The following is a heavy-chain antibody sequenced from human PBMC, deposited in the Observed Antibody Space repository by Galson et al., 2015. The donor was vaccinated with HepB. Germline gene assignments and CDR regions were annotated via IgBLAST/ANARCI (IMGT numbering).Heavy chain of an antibody. CDR3: ARTSYYYDSSGYVFDY. CDR1: GFSLSTSGMC. V-gene: IGHV2-70*01. CDR2: IDWDDDK. Sequence: PALVKPTQTLTLTCTFSGFSLSTSGMCVNWIRQPPGKALEWLALIDWDDDKYYSTSLKTRLTISKDTSKNQVVLTMTNMDPVDTATYYCARTSYYYDSSGYVFDYWGQGTLVTVSS. J-gene: IGHJ4*02. D-gene: IGHD3-22*01.